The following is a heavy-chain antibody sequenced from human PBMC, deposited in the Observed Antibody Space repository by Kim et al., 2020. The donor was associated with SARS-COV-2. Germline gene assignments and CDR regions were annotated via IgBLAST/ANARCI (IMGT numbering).Heavy chain of an antibody. CDR3: ARGVEWLLEGGPFDY. Sequence: GGSLRLSCAASGFTVSSNYMSWVRQAPGKGLEWVSVIYSGGSTYYADSVKGRFTISRDNSKNTLYLQMNSLRAEDTAVYYCARGVEWLLEGGPFDYWGQGTLVTVSS. D-gene: IGHD3-3*01. J-gene: IGHJ4*02. CDR2: IYSGGST. V-gene: IGHV3-53*01. CDR1: GFTVSSNY.